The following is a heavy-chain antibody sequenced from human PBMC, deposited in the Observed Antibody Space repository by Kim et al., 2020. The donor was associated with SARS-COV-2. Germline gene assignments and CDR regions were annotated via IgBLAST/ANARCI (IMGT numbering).Heavy chain of an antibody. CDR1: GFTFSTYA. CDR3: AKGEEAGGSYSLGRVDY. D-gene: IGHD1-26*01. CDR2: ISGSGGRT. J-gene: IGHJ4*02. V-gene: IGHV3-23*01. Sequence: GGSLRLSCPASGFTFSTYAMSWVRQAPGKGLEWVSGISGSGGRTYYADSVKGRFTISRDNSKNTLYLQMNSLRAEDTAVYYCAKGEEAGGSYSLGRVDYWGQGALVTVSS.